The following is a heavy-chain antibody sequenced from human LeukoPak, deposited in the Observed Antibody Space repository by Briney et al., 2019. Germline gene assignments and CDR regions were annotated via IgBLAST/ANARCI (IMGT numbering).Heavy chain of an antibody. CDR3: ARGYYYDSSGYFPTFDY. D-gene: IGHD3-22*01. CDR1: GGSISSYY. CDR2: IYYSGST. J-gene: IGHJ4*02. Sequence: SETLSLTWTVSGGSISSYYWSWIRQPPEKGLEWIGYIYYSGSTNYNPSLKSRVTISVDTSKNQFSLKLSSVTAADTAVYYCARGYYYDSSGYFPTFDYWGQGTLVTVSS. V-gene: IGHV4-59*01.